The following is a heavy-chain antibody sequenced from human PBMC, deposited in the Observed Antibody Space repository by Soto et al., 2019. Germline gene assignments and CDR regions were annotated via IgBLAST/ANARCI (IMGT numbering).Heavy chain of an antibody. CDR1: GGSVSSGSYY. V-gene: IGHV4-61*01. J-gene: IGHJ4*02. CDR3: ARGRRPYYYDSSGYLFFDY. Sequence: SETLSLTCTVSGGSVSSGSYYWSWIRQPPGKGLEWLGYIYYSGSTNYNPSLKSRVTVSVDTTKNQFSLKLSSVTAADTALYYCARGRRPYYYDSSGYLFFDYRGQGTLVTVSS. CDR2: IYYSGST. D-gene: IGHD3-22*01.